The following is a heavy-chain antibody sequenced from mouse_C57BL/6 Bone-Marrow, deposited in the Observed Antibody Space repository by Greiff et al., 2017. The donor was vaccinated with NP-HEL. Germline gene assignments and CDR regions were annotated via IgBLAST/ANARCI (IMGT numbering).Heavy chain of an antibody. Sequence: EVQLQQSGPELVKPGASVKMSCKAFGYTFTDYNMHWVKQSHGKSLEWIGYINPNNGGTSHIQKFKGKATLTVNKSSSTAYMELRSLTSEDSAVYYCARGHYYGSRYFDYWGQGTTLTVSS. V-gene: IGHV1-22*01. D-gene: IGHD1-1*01. CDR2: INPNNGGT. J-gene: IGHJ2*01. CDR3: ARGHYYGSRYFDY. CDR1: GYTFTDYN.